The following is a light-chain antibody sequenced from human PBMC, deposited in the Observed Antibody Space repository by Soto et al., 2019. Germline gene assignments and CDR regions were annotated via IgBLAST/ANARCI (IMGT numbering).Light chain of an antibody. J-gene: IGKJ4*01. CDR2: AAS. CDR1: QSISSY. V-gene: IGKV1-39*01. Sequence: DIQMTQSPSSLSASVGDRVTITCRASQSISSYLNWYQQKPGKVPKLLIYAASSLQSGVPSRCSGSGSGTDFTLTISSLQPEDFATYYCQQSYSTVLTFGGGTKVEIK. CDR3: QQSYSTVLT.